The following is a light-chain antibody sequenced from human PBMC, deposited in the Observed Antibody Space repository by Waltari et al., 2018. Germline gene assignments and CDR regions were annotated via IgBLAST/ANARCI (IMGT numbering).Light chain of an antibody. CDR2: STN. J-gene: IGLJ3*02. CDR3: VLYMGGGXM. V-gene: IGLV8-61*01. CDR1: SGSVSTSYH. Sequence: QTVVTXEPXLSVSPGGTVTLTCGLSSGSVSTSYHPSWYQQTPGQAPRPLIYSTNTRSSGVPDRFSGSILGNKAALTITGAQADDECDYHCVLYMGGGXMFGGGTKLTVL.